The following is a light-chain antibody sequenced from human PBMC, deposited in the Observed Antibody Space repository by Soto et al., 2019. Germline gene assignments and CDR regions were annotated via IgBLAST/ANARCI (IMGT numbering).Light chain of an antibody. V-gene: IGLV2-8*01. CDR2: NVN. CDR1: SGDVGSYDY. Sequence: QSALIQPPSVSGSPGQSVTISCTGTSGDVGSYDYVSWYQQHPGTVPKPMIYNVNTQPSGVPDRFSGSKSGNTASMTISGLQAEDEADYYCSSYAGSSNVFXTGTKVTAL. J-gene: IGLJ1*01. CDR3: SSYAGSSNV.